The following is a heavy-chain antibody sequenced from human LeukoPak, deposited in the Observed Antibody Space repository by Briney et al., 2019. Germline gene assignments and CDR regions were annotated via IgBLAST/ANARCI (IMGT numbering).Heavy chain of an antibody. J-gene: IGHJ4*02. Sequence: PSETLSLTCTVSGGSISSYYWSWIRQPPGKGLEWIGYIYYSGSTNYNPSLKSRVTISVDTSKNQFSLKLSSVTAADTAVYYCARQRRGYIGYWGQGTLVTVSS. D-gene: IGHD3-22*01. CDR1: GGSISSYY. CDR2: IYYSGST. V-gene: IGHV4-59*08. CDR3: ARQRRGYIGY.